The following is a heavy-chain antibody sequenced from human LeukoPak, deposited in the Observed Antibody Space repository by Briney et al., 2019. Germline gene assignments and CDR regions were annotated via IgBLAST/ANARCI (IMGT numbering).Heavy chain of an antibody. CDR2: INPNSGGT. D-gene: IGHD2-2*01. V-gene: IGHV1-2*02. Sequence: ASVKVSCKASGYTFTGYYMHWVRQAPGQGLEWMGWINPNSGGTNYAQKFQGRVTMTRDTSISTAYMELSRLRSDDTAVYYCARGEDIVVVPAATFDYWGQGTLVTVSS. J-gene: IGHJ4*02. CDR3: ARGEDIVVVPAATFDY. CDR1: GYTFTGYY.